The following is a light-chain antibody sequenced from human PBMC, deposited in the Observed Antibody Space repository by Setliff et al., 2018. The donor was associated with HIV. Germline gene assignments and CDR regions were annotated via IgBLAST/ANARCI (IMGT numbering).Light chain of an antibody. CDR1: SSNVGGYNY. CDR3: TSYTRSSTHV. Sequence: QSVLTQPASVSGSPGQSITISCTGTSSNVGGYNYVSWYQQHPGKAPKVMIYEVTNRPSGVSNRFSGSKSGNTASLTISGLQAEDEADYYCTSYTRSSTHVFGSGTKVTVL. V-gene: IGLV2-14*01. CDR2: EVT. J-gene: IGLJ1*01.